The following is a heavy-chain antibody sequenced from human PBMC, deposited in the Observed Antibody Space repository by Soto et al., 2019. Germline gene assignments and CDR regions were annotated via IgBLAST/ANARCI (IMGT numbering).Heavy chain of an antibody. V-gene: IGHV1-69*01. CDR3: AMTNYYGSGSYYSSFDY. D-gene: IGHD3-10*01. CDR2: IIPIFGTA. J-gene: IGHJ4*02. CDR1: GGTFSSYA. Sequence: QVQLVQSGAEVKKPGSSVKVSCKASGGTFSSYAISWVRQAPGQGLEWMGGIIPIFGTANYAQKFQGRVTITADESTSTAYMELSSLRSEDTAVYYCAMTNYYGSGSYYSSFDYWGQGTLVTVSS.